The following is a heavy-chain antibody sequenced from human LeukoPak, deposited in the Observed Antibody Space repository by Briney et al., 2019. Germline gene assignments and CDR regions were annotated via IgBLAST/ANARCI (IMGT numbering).Heavy chain of an antibody. D-gene: IGHD2/OR15-2a*01. J-gene: IGHJ6*03. CDR3: ARGEGLLYRNYYYYYMDV. V-gene: IGHV1-8*01. Sequence: ASVKVSCKASGYTFTSYDINWVRQATGQGLEWMGWMNPNSGNTGYAQKFQGRVAMTRNTSISTAYMELSSLRPEDTAVYYCARGEGLLYRNYYYYYMDVWGKGTTVTISS. CDR1: GYTFTSYD. CDR2: MNPNSGNT.